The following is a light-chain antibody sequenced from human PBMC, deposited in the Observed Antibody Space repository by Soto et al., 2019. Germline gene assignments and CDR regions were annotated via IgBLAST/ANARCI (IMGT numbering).Light chain of an antibody. Sequence: DIQMTQSPSTLSASLGDSVSITCRASQSIHIWLAWYQQKPGKAPKLLIYKASNLQNGVPSRFSGSGSGTEFTLTISSLQPDDFANYYCHQYSTSPLTFGRGTKVEIK. CDR2: KAS. J-gene: IGKJ4*01. V-gene: IGKV1-5*03. CDR1: QSIHIW. CDR3: HQYSTSPLT.